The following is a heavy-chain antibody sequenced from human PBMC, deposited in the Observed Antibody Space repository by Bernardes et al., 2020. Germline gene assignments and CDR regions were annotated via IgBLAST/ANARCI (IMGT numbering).Heavy chain of an antibody. V-gene: IGHV4-38-2*02. CDR1: GYSIHSAYY. D-gene: IGHD2-8*01. CDR3: ARAISGVIYFDP. CDR2: IYRTGSA. J-gene: IGHJ4*02. Sequence: SATLTLTCTVSGYSIHSAYYWGWIRQPPGRGLEWIGSIYRTGSAHYNPSLKSRVSVSMDTSNNQFSLNLNSVTATDTAVYYCARAISGVIYFDPWGQGILVTVSS.